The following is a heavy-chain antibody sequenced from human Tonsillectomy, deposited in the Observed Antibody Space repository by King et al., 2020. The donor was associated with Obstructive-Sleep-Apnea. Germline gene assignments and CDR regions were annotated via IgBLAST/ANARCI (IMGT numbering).Heavy chain of an antibody. Sequence: VKLVESGGGLVQPGGSLRLSCTVSGFTFSDYYMDWVRQAPGKGLEWVGRSRNKVNSYTTEYAASVKGRFTISRDDSKNSLYLQMNTLTTEDTAMYYCARRMEEGRLDSWGQGTLVTVSS. D-gene: IGHD3-10*01. CDR1: GFTFSDYY. J-gene: IGHJ4*02. V-gene: IGHV3-72*01. CDR3: ARRMEEGRLDS. CDR2: SRNKVNSYTT.